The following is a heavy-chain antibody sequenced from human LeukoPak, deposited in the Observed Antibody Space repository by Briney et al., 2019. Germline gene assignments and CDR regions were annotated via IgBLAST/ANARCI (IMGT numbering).Heavy chain of an antibody. CDR1: GGSISSYY. CDR2: IYYSGST. J-gene: IGHJ4*02. CDR3: AGGHYGSGSYPLDY. D-gene: IGHD3-10*01. V-gene: IGHV4-59*12. Sequence: SETLSLTCTVSGGSISSYYWSWIRQPPGKGLEWIGYIYYSGSTNYNPSLKSRVTISVDTSKNQFSLKLSSVTAADTAVYYCAGGHYGSGSYPLDYWGQGTLVTVSS.